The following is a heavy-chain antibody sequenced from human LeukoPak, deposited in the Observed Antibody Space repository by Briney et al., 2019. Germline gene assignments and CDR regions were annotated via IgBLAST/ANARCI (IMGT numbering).Heavy chain of an antibody. Sequence: GESLKISCKGSGYSFTSYRIGWVRQMPGKGLEWMGIIYPGDSDTRYSPSFQGQVTISADKSISTAYLQWSSLKASDTAMYYCARHGPGYDILTGYSVPFDYWGQGTLVTVSS. J-gene: IGHJ4*02. V-gene: IGHV5-51*01. D-gene: IGHD3-9*01. CDR3: ARHGPGYDILTGYSVPFDY. CDR2: IYPGDSDT. CDR1: GYSFTSYR.